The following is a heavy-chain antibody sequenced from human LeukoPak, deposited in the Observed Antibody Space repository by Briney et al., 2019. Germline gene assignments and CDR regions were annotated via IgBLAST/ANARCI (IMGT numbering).Heavy chain of an antibody. J-gene: IGHJ6*03. CDR3: ARDLTDHYYYYMDV. V-gene: IGHV3-53*01. Sequence: GGSLRLSCAASGFTFSSYAMSWVRQAPGKGLEWVSVIYSGGSTYYADSVKGRFTISRDNSKNTLYLQMNSLRAEDTAVYYCARDLTDHYYYYMDVWGKGTTVTVSS. CDR1: GFTFSSYA. D-gene: IGHD3-9*01. CDR2: IYSGGST.